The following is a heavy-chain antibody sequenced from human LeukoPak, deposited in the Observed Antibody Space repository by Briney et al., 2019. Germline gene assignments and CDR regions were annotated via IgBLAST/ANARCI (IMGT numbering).Heavy chain of an antibody. V-gene: IGHV1-8*01. CDR3: ARGGIAAAGVDY. D-gene: IGHD6-13*01. CDR1: GYTFTSYD. J-gene: IGHJ4*02. Sequence: ASVKVSCKASGYTFTSYDINWVRQAPGQGLEWMGWMNPNSGNTGYAQKFQGGVTMTRNTSITTAYMELSSLKSEDTAVYYCARGGIAAAGVDYWGQGTLVTVSS. CDR2: MNPNSGNT.